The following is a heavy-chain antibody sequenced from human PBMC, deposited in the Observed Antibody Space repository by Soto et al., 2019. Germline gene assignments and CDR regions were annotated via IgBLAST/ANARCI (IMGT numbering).Heavy chain of an antibody. CDR1: GGSISTSTDY. CDR3: ASRSSFYTGRFDF. J-gene: IGHJ4*02. V-gene: IGHV4-39*01. D-gene: IGHD3-3*01. Sequence: SETLSLTCSVSGGSISTSTDYWGWIRQPPGKGLEWIGSIYLSGSIHSNPPFQSRVTISVDTSNNQLSLMLSSVTATDTAVYYCASRSSFYTGRFDFWGQGTLVTVSS. CDR2: IYLSGSI.